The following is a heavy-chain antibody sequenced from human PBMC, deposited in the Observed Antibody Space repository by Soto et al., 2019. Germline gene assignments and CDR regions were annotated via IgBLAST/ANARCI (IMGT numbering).Heavy chain of an antibody. V-gene: IGHV3-23*04. CDR3: ANSPGSYYDFWSGYPDAFDI. D-gene: IGHD3-3*01. Sequence: EVQLVESGGGLVQPGGSLRLSCAASGFTFSSYAMSWVRQAPGKGLEWVSAISGSGGSTYYADSVKGRFTISRDNSKNTLYLQMNSLRAEDTAVYYCANSPGSYYDFWSGYPDAFDIWGQGTMVTVSS. CDR1: GFTFSSYA. J-gene: IGHJ3*02. CDR2: ISGSGGST.